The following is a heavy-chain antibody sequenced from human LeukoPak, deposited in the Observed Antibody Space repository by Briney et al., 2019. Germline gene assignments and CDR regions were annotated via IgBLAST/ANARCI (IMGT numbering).Heavy chain of an antibody. CDR3: ARDQSSSSSRLFDY. J-gene: IGHJ4*01. V-gene: IGHV4-38-2*02. Sequence: SETLSLTCAVSGYSISSGYYWGWIRQPPGKGLEWIGSIYHSGSTYYNPSLKSRVTISVDTSKNQFSLKLSSVTAADTAVYYCARDQSSSSSRLFDYWGQGTLVTVFS. CDR1: GYSISSGYY. D-gene: IGHD6-13*01. CDR2: IYHSGST.